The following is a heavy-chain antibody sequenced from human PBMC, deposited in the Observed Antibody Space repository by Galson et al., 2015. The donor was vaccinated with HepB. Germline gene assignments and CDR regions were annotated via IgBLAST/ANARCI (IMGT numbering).Heavy chain of an antibody. J-gene: IGHJ4*02. CDR2: ISNSGGST. Sequence: SLRLSCAASGFIFSSYAMRWVRQAPGKGLEWVSSISNSGGSTYYADSVKGRFTISRDNSKNTLYLQMDSLRAEDTAIYYCAKDKEGASKGWGQGTLVTVSS. D-gene: IGHD1-26*01. V-gene: IGHV3-23*01. CDR1: GFIFSSYA. CDR3: AKDKEGASKG.